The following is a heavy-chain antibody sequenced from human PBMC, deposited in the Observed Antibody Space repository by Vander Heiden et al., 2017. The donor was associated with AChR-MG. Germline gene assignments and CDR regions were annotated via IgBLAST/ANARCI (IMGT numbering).Heavy chain of an antibody. CDR1: GFTFSTYG. V-gene: IGHV3-33*01. D-gene: IGHD5-12*01. J-gene: IGHJ3*02. Sequence: QVQLVESGGGVVQPGRALRLSCAPSGFTFSTYGMHWVRQAPGKGLEWVAVIWHDGSNKFYVDSVKGRFTISRDNSKNTLYLRMTSLRAEDTAVYYCARPRYSGYDPNALEIWGQGTMVTVST. CDR3: ARPRYSGYDPNALEI. CDR2: IWHDGSNK.